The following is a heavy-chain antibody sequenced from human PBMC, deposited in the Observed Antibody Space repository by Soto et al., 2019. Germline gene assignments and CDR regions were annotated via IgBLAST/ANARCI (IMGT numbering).Heavy chain of an antibody. V-gene: IGHV6-1*01. CDR2: TYYRSKWYN. CDR3: ARDRSGSGWFNPFDI. J-gene: IGHJ3*02. D-gene: IGHD6-19*01. Sequence: SQTLSLTCAISGDSVFSSTAAWNWIRQSPSRGLEWLGRTYYRSKWYNDYAVSVKSRITINPDPSKHHFSLQLNSVTPADPAANYFARDRSGSGWFNPFDIWGHGTMVTVSS. CDR1: GDSVFSSTAA.